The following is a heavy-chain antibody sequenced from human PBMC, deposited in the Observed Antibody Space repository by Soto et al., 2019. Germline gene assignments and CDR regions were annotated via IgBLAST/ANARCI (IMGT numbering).Heavy chain of an antibody. Sequence: QVQLVQSGAEVKKPGASVKLSCKASGYTFTSYYLHWVRQAPGQGLEWMGIINPSGGSTSYAQKFQGRVTMTRDTSTSTVYLELSSLRSEDTAVYYCARAGRSSSSGPKNGFDPWCQGTLVTVSS. J-gene: IGHJ5*02. CDR2: INPSGGST. CDR3: ARAGRSSSSGPKNGFDP. CDR1: GYTFTSYY. D-gene: IGHD6-6*01. V-gene: IGHV1-46*01.